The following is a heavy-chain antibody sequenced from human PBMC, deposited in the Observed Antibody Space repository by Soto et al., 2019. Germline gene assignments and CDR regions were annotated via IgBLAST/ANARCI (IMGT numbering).Heavy chain of an antibody. V-gene: IGHV4-34*01. J-gene: IGHJ6*02. CDR1: GGSFSGYY. CDR3: ARGSTMTMWDYYYYGMDV. CDR2: INHSGST. D-gene: IGHD3-10*02. Sequence: QVQLQQWGAGLLKPSETLSLTCAVYGGSFSGYYWSWIRQPPGKGLEWIGEINHSGSTNYNPSLKSRVTISVDTSKNQFSLKLSSVTAADTAVYYCARGSTMTMWDYYYYGMDVWGQGTTVTVSS.